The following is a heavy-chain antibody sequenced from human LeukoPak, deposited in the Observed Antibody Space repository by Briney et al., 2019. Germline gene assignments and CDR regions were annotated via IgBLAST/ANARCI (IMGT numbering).Heavy chain of an antibody. J-gene: IGHJ6*03. CDR1: GGSISSYY. CDR3: ARVLRYCSGGNCYSGGLGYMDV. V-gene: IGHV4-59*01. CDR2: IYYSGYT. D-gene: IGHD2-15*01. Sequence: ASETLSLTCTVSGGSISSYYWSWIRQPPGKGLKWIGNIYYSGYTTYSPSLRSRVTISVDTSKNQFSLKLSSVTAADTAVYYCARVLRYCSGGNCYSGGLGYMDVWGKGTTVTISS.